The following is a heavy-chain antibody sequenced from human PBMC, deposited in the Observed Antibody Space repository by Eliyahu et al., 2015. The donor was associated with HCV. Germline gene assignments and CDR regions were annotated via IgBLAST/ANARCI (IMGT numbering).Heavy chain of an antibody. D-gene: IGHD3-22*01. CDR3: ATPRFYYDTRDYPLAFDV. J-gene: IGHJ3*01. CDR1: RGSVSSXSYY. Sequence: QLQLHESGPGLVKPSETLSLACDVSRGSVSSXSYYWGWFRQPPGKGLEWIGSIYYSGGTYYNPSLKSRASILVDKSKNQFSLRLSSVTAADTAVYYCATPRFYYDTRDYPLAFDVWGQGTMVTVSS. CDR2: IYYSGGT. V-gene: IGHV4-39*01.